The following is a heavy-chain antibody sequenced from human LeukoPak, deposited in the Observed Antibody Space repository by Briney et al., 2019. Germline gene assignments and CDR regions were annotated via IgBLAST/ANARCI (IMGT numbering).Heavy chain of an antibody. Sequence: PGRSLRLSCAASGFTFSSYGMHWVRQAPGKGLEWVAVISYDGSNKYYADSVKGRFTISRDNSKNTLYLQMNSLRAEDTAVYYCAKDRYYYDSSGYYSYWGQGILVTVSS. V-gene: IGHV3-30*18. D-gene: IGHD3-22*01. CDR1: GFTFSSYG. J-gene: IGHJ4*02. CDR3: AKDRYYYDSSGYYSY. CDR2: ISYDGSNK.